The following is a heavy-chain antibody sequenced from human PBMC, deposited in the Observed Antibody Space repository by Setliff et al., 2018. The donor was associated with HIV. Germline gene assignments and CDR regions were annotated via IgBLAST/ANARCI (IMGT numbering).Heavy chain of an antibody. CDR2: VSHSGRT. D-gene: IGHD3-10*01. CDR1: GGYISGTNW. Sequence: SETLSLTCAVSGGYISGTNWWSWVRQPPGKGLEWIGEVSHSGRTNYNPSLKSRVSISVDKSKNQLSLKLNSVTAADTAVYYCARDGGFGDQGGNWFDPWGQGTLVTVSS. V-gene: IGHV4-4*02. CDR3: ARDGGFGDQGGNWFDP. J-gene: IGHJ5*02.